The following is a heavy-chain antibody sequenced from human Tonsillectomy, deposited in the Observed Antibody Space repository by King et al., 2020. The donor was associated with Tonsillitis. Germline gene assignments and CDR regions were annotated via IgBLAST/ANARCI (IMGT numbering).Heavy chain of an antibody. CDR3: ARGHGGSTRTSAFDI. CDR2: IWHDGSKT. D-gene: IGHD6-13*01. V-gene: IGHV3-33*08. CDR1: GFTFSTYG. J-gene: IGHJ3*02. Sequence: VQLVESGGGVVQPEGSLRLSCAASGFTFSTYGMHWVRQAPGKGLEWAAIIWHDGSKTYYSDSVKGRFTVSRDNSNNMVYLQMNNLRAEATASYYCARGHGGSTRTSAFDIWGQGTVVTVSS.